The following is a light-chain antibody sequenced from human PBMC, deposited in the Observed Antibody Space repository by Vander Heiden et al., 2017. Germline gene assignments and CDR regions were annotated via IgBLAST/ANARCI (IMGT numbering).Light chain of an antibody. CDR3: VLYIGSGIWV. CDR2: NTN. J-gene: IGLJ3*02. CDR1: SGSVSTRYY. V-gene: IGLV8-61*01. Sequence: QTVVTKEPSVSMSPGGTVTLPCALSSGSVSTRYYPSWYQQTPGQAPRMLISNTNTRSSGVPVRFSGSILGNRAALTITGAQADDESDYYCVLYIGSGIWVFGGGTKLTLL.